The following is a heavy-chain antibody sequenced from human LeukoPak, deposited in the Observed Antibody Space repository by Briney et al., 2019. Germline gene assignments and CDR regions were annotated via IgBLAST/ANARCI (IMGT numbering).Heavy chain of an antibody. J-gene: IGHJ4*02. CDR2: MNPNSGNT. CDR3: ARRGPRGTKERKLDY. CDR1: GYTFTGYY. D-gene: IGHD1-26*01. V-gene: IGHV1-8*02. Sequence: GASVKVSCKASGYTFTGYYMHWVRQATGQGLEWMGWMNPNSGNTGYAQKFQGRVTMTRNTSISTAYMELSSLRSEDTAVYYCARRGPRGTKERKLDYWGQGTLVTVSS.